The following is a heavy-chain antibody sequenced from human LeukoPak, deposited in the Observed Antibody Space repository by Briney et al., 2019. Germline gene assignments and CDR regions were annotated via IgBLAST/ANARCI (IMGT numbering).Heavy chain of an antibody. Sequence: GGSLRLSCAASGVTVSSNYMSWVRQAPGKGLEWVSVIYSGGSTYYADSVKGRFTISRDNSKNTLYLQMNSLRAEDTAVYYCARDGTYSYGLFDYWGQGTLVTVSS. J-gene: IGHJ4*02. CDR2: IYSGGST. V-gene: IGHV3-53*01. D-gene: IGHD5-18*01. CDR3: ARDGTYSYGLFDY. CDR1: GVTVSSNY.